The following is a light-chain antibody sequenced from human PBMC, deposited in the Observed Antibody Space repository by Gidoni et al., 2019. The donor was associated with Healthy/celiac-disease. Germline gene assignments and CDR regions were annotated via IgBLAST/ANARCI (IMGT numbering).Light chain of an antibody. CDR1: NIGSKN. Sequence: SYELTQPLSVSVALGQTARITCGGNNIGSKNVHWYQQKPGQAPVLVIYRDSNRPSGIPERFSGSNSGNTATLTISRAQAGDEADYHCQVWDSSTVFGGGTKLTVL. CDR3: QVWDSSTV. J-gene: IGLJ2*01. CDR2: RDS. V-gene: IGLV3-9*01.